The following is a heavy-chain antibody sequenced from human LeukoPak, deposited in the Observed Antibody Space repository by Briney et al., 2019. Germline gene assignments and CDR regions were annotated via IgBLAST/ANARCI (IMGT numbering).Heavy chain of an antibody. Sequence: SVKVSCKAPGGTFSSYTISWVRQAPGQGLEWMGRIIPILGIANYAQKFQGRVTITADKSTSTAYMELSSLRSEDTAVYYCARDSVDTAMVTGWYFDYWGQGTLVTVSS. CDR2: IIPILGIA. J-gene: IGHJ4*02. V-gene: IGHV1-69*04. CDR1: GGTFSSYT. CDR3: ARDSVDTAMVTGWYFDY. D-gene: IGHD5-18*01.